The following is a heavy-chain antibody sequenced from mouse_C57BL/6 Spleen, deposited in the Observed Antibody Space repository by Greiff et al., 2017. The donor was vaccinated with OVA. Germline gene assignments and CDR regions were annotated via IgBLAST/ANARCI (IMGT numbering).Heavy chain of an antibody. Sequence: EVQGVESGGDLVKPGGSLKLSCAASGFTFSSYGMSWVRQTPDKRLEWVATISSGGSYTYYPDSVKGRFTIFRDNAKNTLYLQMSSLKSEDTAMYYCARQVDYWGQGTTLTVSS. CDR2: ISSGGSYT. J-gene: IGHJ2*01. CDR1: GFTFSSYG. CDR3: ARQVDY. V-gene: IGHV5-6*01.